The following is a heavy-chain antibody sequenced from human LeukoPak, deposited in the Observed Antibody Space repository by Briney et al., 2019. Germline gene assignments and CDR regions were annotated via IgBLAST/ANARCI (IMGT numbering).Heavy chain of an antibody. Sequence: ASVKVSCKASGYTFTSYGISWVRQAPGQGLEWMGWISAYNGNTNYAQKLQGRVTTTTDTSTSTAYMELRSLRSDDTAVYYCAREVFVPAAMCGDYWGQGTLVTVSS. CDR1: GYTFTSYG. D-gene: IGHD2-2*01. CDR2: ISAYNGNT. CDR3: AREVFVPAAMCGDY. J-gene: IGHJ4*02. V-gene: IGHV1-18*01.